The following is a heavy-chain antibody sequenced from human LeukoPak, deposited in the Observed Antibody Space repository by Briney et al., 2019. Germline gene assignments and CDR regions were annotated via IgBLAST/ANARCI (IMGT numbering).Heavy chain of an antibody. CDR3: ANEAGTLGDPGRHYYFYY. V-gene: IGHV3-9*01. CDR2: ISWNSDSI. Sequence: GGSLRFSFAASGFTFDDYDMHWDRQAQGMGLEWVSGISWNSDSIDYADYVKGRFTISRDKSKNTLYLQMNRLRAEDTAVYYCANEAGTLGDPGRHYYFYYWGQGTRVTVSS. D-gene: IGHD6-19*01. J-gene: IGHJ4*02. CDR1: GFTFDDYD.